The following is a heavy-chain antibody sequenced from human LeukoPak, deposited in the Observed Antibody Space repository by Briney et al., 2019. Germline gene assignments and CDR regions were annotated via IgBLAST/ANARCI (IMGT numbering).Heavy chain of an antibody. V-gene: IGHV4-39*01. CDR2: ISYSGST. Sequence: SETLSLTCSVSGGSISSSSYYWGWIRQPPGKGLEWIGSISYSGSTYYNPSLKSRVTISVDTSKNQFSLKLSSVTAADTAVYYCARRGFRYSRSYIDYWGQGTLVTVSS. CDR3: ARRGFRYSRSYIDY. D-gene: IGHD1-14*01. J-gene: IGHJ4*02. CDR1: GGSISSSSYY.